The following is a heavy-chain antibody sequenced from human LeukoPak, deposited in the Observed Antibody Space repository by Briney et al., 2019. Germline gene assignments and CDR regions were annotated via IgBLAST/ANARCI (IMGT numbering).Heavy chain of an antibody. V-gene: IGHV1-2*02. Sequence: ASVKVSCKASGYTFTGYYMHWVRQAPGQGLEWMGWINPNSGGTNYAQKFQGRVTMTRDTSISTAYMELSRLRSDDTAVYYCARGRRGYFDWFYYYYGMDVWGQGTTVTVSS. J-gene: IGHJ6*02. CDR3: ARGRRGYFDWFYYYYGMDV. CDR2: INPNSGGT. CDR1: GYTFTGYY. D-gene: IGHD3-9*01.